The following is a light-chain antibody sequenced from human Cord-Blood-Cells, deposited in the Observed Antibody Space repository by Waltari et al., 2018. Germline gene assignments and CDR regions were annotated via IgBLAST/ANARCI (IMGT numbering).Light chain of an antibody. CDR3: SSYTSSSTYV. CDR1: SSDVGGYNY. J-gene: IGLJ1*01. CDR2: DIS. Sequence: QSALTQPASVSGSPGQSITISCTGTSSDVGGYNYVSWSQQHPGKAPKLVIYDISNRPSGFSNRFSGSKSDNTASLTISGLQAEDEADYYCSSYTSSSTYVFGTGTKVTVL. V-gene: IGLV2-14*01.